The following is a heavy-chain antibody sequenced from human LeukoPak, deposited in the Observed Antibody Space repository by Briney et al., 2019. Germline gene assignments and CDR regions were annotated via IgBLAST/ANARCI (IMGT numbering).Heavy chain of an antibody. Sequence: QAGGSLRLSCAASRFTFSYYWMTWARQAPGKGVERVANIKQDASDKHYADSVKGRFTISRDSAKNSLYLQMNGLRADDTAIYYCARDAYDDASESWGQGTLVTISS. D-gene: IGHD3-3*01. CDR2: IKQDASDK. CDR1: RFTFSYYW. V-gene: IGHV3-7*01. J-gene: IGHJ5*02. CDR3: ARDAYDDASES.